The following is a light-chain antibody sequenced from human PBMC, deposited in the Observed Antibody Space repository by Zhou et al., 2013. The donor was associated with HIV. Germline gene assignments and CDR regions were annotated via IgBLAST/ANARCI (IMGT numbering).Light chain of an antibody. Sequence: DIQMTQSPSSLSASVGDRVTIACQASQDISNSLNWYQQKPGKAPKLLIYDASNLETGVPSSFSGSGSGTDFTFTISSLQPEDVATYYCQQYNNVPIFTFGPGTKWISN. CDR1: QDISNS. J-gene: IGKJ3*01. CDR2: DAS. CDR3: QQYNNVPIFT. V-gene: IGKV1-33*01.